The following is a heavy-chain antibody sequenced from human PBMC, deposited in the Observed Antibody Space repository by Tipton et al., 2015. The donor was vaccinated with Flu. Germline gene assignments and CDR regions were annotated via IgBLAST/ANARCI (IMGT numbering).Heavy chain of an antibody. V-gene: IGHV4-31*03. CDR2: IYYSGST. Sequence: TLSLTCTVSGGSISSGGYYWSWIRQHPGKGLEWIGYIYYSGSTYYNPSLKSRVTISVDTSKNQFSLKLSSVTAADTAVYYCARTTIFGVVIPYYFAYWGQGTLVTVSS. D-gene: IGHD3-3*01. J-gene: IGHJ4*02. CDR3: ARTTIFGVVIPYYFAY. CDR1: GGSISSGGYY.